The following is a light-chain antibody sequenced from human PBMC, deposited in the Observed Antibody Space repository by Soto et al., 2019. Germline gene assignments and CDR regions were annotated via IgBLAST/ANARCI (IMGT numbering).Light chain of an antibody. CDR3: QAYDYSLTASV. CDR2: GNR. J-gene: IGLJ3*02. CDR1: SSNLGAGYD. V-gene: IGLV1-40*01. Sequence: QPVLTQPPSVSGAPGQRVTISCTGTSSNLGAGYDVHWYQQLPGAAPKLVIFGNRNRPSGAPERFSGSKSGTSASLAITGLQAEDEADYYCQAYDYSLTASVFGGGTKLTVL.